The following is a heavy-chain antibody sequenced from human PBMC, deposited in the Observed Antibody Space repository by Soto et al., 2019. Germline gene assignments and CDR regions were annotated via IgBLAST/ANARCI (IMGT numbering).Heavy chain of an antibody. Sequence: PGGSLRLSCAASGFTFSSYAMSWVRQAPGKGLEWVSAISGSGGSTYYADSVKGRFTISRDNSKNTLYLQMNSLRAEDTAVYYCAKDPIAARRSNWFDPWGQGTLVTVSS. CDR3: AKDPIAARRSNWFDP. J-gene: IGHJ5*02. V-gene: IGHV3-23*01. CDR1: GFTFSSYA. CDR2: ISGSGGST. D-gene: IGHD6-6*01.